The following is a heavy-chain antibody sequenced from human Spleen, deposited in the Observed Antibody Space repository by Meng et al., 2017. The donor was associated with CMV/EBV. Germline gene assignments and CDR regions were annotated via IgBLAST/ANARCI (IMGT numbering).Heavy chain of an antibody. J-gene: IGHJ4*02. CDR2: ITSSGSYI. Sequence: GESLKISCAVSGFTFSSYSMNWVRQAPGKGLEWVSSITSSGSYIYYADSVKGRFTISRDNAKNSLYLQMNSLRAEDTAVYYCARDRLGIVTRSFGYWGQGTLVTVSS. D-gene: IGHD6-6*01. CDR3: ARDRLGIVTRSFGY. CDR1: GFTFSSYS. V-gene: IGHV3-21*01.